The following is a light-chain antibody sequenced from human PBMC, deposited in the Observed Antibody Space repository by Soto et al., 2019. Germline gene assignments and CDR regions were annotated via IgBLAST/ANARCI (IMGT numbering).Light chain of an antibody. CDR2: KAS. J-gene: IGKJ1*01. Sequence: DIPMTQSPSTLSASVGDRVTITCRASQSISSWLAWYQQKPGKAPKRLIYKASSSESGVPSRFSGSGSGTEFTLTISSLQPDDFETYYCQQFYSYSWTFGQGTKVELK. V-gene: IGKV1-5*03. CDR1: QSISSW. CDR3: QQFYSYSWT.